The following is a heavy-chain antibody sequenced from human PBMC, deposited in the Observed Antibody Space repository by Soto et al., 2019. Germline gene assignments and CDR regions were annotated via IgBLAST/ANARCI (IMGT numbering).Heavy chain of an antibody. Sequence: QVQLVQSGAEVKKPGSSVKVSCKASGGTFSSYAISWVRQAPGQGLEWMGGIIPIFGTANYAQKFQGRVTITXXEXTXXAYMELSSLRSEDTAVYYCARGLSRGFGDYTFFDYWGQGTLVTVSS. V-gene: IGHV1-69*05. CDR1: GGTFSSYA. D-gene: IGHD4-17*01. J-gene: IGHJ4*02. CDR2: IIPIFGTA. CDR3: ARGLSRGFGDYTFFDY.